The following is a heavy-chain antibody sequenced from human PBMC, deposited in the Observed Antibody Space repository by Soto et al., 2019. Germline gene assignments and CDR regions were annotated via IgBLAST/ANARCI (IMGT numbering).Heavy chain of an antibody. V-gene: IGHV1-18*01. CDR2: ISARNGNT. CDR3: ARGRYGDY. J-gene: IGHJ4*02. D-gene: IGHD1-1*01. CDR1: GYIFTTYG. Sequence: QVHLVQSGAEVKKPGASVQVSCKGSGYIFTTYGITWVRQAPGQGLEWMGWISARNGNTNYAQKRQGRVTVTRDTSTSTAYMELRNLRSDDTAVYYCARGRYGDYWGQGALVTVSS.